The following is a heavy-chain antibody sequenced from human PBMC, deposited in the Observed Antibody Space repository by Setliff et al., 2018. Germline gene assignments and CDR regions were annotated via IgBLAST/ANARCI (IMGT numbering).Heavy chain of an antibody. Sequence: GESLTISCKTSGYTFTDYWIGWVRQIPGKGLEWMGIIFPGNSATKYSPSFQGQVTMSADKSISTAYLQWSSLKASDTAIYYCARVGDYMGFYYNYYMDVWGKGATVTVSS. CDR1: GYTFTDYW. V-gene: IGHV5-51*01. CDR2: IFPGNSAT. J-gene: IGHJ6*03. CDR3: ARVGDYMGFYYNYYMDV. D-gene: IGHD3-10*01.